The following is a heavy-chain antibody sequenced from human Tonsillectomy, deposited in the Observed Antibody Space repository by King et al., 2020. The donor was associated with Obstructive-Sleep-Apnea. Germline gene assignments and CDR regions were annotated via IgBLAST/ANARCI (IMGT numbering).Heavy chain of an antibody. J-gene: IGHJ4*02. CDR2: IKSKTDGGTT. D-gene: IGHD3-9*01. CDR1: GFTFSNAW. V-gene: IGHV3-15*01. Sequence: VQLVESGGGLVKPGGSLRLSCAASGFTFSNAWMSWVRQAPGKGLEWVGRIKSKTDGGTTDYAAPVKGRFTISRDDSKNTLYLQMNSLKTEDTAVYYCTTEKAYYDILTGFPPFYYFDYWGQGTLVTVSS. CDR3: TTEKAYYDILTGFPPFYYFDY.